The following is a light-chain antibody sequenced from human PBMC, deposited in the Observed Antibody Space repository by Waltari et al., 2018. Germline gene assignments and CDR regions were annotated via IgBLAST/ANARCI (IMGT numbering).Light chain of an antibody. Sequence: QSALTQSASVSGSPGQSITISCTGTSSDVGGYNYVSWYQQHSGKAPKLIIYDVTNRPPGISSLFSGSKSGNTSSLTISGLQAEDEADYYCSSYTRSNTVVFGGGTKLTVL. J-gene: IGLJ2*01. CDR3: SSYTRSNTVV. CDR1: SSDVGGYNY. CDR2: DVT. V-gene: IGLV2-14*03.